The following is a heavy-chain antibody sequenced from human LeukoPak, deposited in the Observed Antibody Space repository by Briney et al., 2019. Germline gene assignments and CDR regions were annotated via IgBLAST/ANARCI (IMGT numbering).Heavy chain of an antibody. Sequence: GGSLRLSCAASGFTCSDYYMTWIRQAPGKGLEWVSYISSSSNNIHYANSVRGRFTISRDNAKNSVYLQMNSLRAEDTAIYYCARAAGWFDPWGQGTLVTVSS. J-gene: IGHJ5*02. CDR1: GFTCSDYY. CDR3: ARAAGWFDP. V-gene: IGHV3-11*01. CDR2: ISSSSNNI.